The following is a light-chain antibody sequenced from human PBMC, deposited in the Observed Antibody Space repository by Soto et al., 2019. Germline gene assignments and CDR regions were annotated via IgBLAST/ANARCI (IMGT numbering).Light chain of an antibody. CDR3: MQALQTPFT. Sequence: DIVMTQSPLYLPVTPGEPASTSCRSSQSLLHSNGYNYLDWYLQKPGQSPQLLIYLGSNRASGVPDRFSGRGSGTDFTLKINRVEAEEVGVYYCMQALQTPFTFGPGTKVDIK. CDR1: QSLLHSNGYNY. J-gene: IGKJ3*01. CDR2: LGS. V-gene: IGKV2-28*01.